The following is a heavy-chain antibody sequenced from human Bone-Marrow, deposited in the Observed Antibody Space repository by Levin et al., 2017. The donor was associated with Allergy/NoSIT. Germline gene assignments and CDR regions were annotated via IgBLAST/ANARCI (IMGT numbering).Heavy chain of an antibody. CDR3: VRGRDGYKW. D-gene: IGHD5-24*01. Sequence: PGESLKISCSVSGFTFSEYAMHWVRQAPGKRPEYVSFISTNGGSTDYADSVKGRFTISRDNSKDTLYLQMGSLRPEDTALYFCVRGRDGYKWWGQGTLVTVSS. J-gene: IGHJ4*02. CDR1: GFTFSEYA. V-gene: IGHV3-64D*06. CDR2: ISTNGGST.